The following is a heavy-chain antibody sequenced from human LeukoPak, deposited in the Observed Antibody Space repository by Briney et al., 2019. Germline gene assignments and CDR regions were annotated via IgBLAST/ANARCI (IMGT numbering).Heavy chain of an antibody. CDR2: INPSGGST. Sequence: ASVKVSCKASGYTFTSYHMHWVRQAPGQGLEWMGIINPSGGSTSYAQKFQGRVTMTRDTSTSTVYMELSSLRSEDTAVYYCARDGDSYSGSSSWFDYWGQGTLVTVSS. CDR1: GYTFTSYH. J-gene: IGHJ4*02. CDR3: ARDGDSYSGSSSWFDY. D-gene: IGHD1-26*01. V-gene: IGHV1-46*01.